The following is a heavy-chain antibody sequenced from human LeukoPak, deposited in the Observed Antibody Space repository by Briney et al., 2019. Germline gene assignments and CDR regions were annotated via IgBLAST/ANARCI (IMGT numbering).Heavy chain of an antibody. CDR3: ARDKSNYDIYPIYMDV. V-gene: IGHV1-69*13. J-gene: IGHJ6*03. CDR1: GYTFTSYY. Sequence: ASVKVSCKASGYTFTSYYMHWVRQAPGQGLEWMGGIIPIFGTANYAQKFQGRVTITADESTSTAYMELSSLRSEDTAVYYCARDKSNYDIYPIYMDVWGKGTTVTVSS. CDR2: IIPIFGTA. D-gene: IGHD3-9*01.